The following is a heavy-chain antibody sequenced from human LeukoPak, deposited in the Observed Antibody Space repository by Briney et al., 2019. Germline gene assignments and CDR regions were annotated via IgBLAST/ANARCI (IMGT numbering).Heavy chain of an antibody. CDR3: ARISFRIGDFAAYYLDP. D-gene: IGHD2-21*01. V-gene: IGHV4-59*08. Sequence: PSETLSLTCSVSGDSMSSYYWSAIRQPPGKGPEWVGYIYYSGTTRYNPSLKSRVTISVDTSKNKFSLTMSTATGADTAVYYCARISFRIGDFAAYYLDPCGRGALDTVSS. CDR2: IYYSGTT. J-gene: IGHJ2*01. CDR1: GDSMSSYY.